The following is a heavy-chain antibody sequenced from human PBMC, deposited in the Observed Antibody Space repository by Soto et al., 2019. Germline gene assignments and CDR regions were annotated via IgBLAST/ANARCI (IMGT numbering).Heavy chain of an antibody. Sequence: QVQLVESGGGVVQPGKSLRLSCAASGFTFSAYGMHWVRQAPGKGLEWVTFISFNGKNTDYADSVKGRFTVSRDNARNTLYLQMNSLRVEDTAVDYCADIGGYDSVGGAYWGQGALVTVSS. CDR2: ISFNGKNT. V-gene: IGHV3-33*05. CDR3: ADIGGYDSVGGAY. D-gene: IGHD3-16*01. J-gene: IGHJ4*02. CDR1: GFTFSAYG.